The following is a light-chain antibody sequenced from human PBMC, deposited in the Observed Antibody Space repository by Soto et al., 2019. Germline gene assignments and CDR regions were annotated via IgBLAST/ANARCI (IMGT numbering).Light chain of an antibody. CDR3: SSYSSSSTHVV. J-gene: IGLJ2*01. CDR2: DVT. Sequence: QSVLTQPASVSGSPGQSITISCTGTTSDVGGYNYVSWYQQHPGQAPKLMIYDVTNRPSGVSHRFSASKSGNTASLTISGLQDEDEADYYCSSYSSSSTHVVVGGGTKLTVL. CDR1: TSDVGGYNY. V-gene: IGLV2-14*03.